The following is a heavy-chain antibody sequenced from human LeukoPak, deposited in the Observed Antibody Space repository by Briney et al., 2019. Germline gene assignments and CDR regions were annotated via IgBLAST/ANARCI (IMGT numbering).Heavy chain of an antibody. CDR1: GFTFSSYS. J-gene: IGHJ4*02. Sequence: PGGSLRLSCAASGFTFSSYSMNWVRQAPGKGLEWVSSIRSSSSYIYYADSVKGRFTISRDNAKNSLYLQMNSLRAEDTAVYYCARDDNWNHPTPFYWGQGTLVTVSS. CDR3: ARDDNWNHPTPFY. V-gene: IGHV3-21*01. D-gene: IGHD1-14*01. CDR2: IRSSSSYI.